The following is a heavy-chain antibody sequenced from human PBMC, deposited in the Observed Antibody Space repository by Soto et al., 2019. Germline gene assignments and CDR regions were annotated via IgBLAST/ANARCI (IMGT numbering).Heavy chain of an antibody. CDR1: GGSISSYY. V-gene: IGHV4-59*08. Sequence: SETLSLTCTVSGGSISSYYWSWIRQPPGKGLEWIGYINYSGSTNYNPSLKSRVTISVDTSKNQFSLKLSSVTAADTAVYYCARRNGGLHFTFDYWGQGTLVTVSS. J-gene: IGHJ4*02. CDR3: ARRNGGLHFTFDY. CDR2: INYSGST. D-gene: IGHD5-12*01.